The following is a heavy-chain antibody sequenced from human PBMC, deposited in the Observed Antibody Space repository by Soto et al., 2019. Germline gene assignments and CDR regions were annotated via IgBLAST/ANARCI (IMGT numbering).Heavy chain of an antibody. CDR1: GGSISSGGYY. Sequence: QVQLQESGPGLVKPSQTLSLTCTVSGGSISSGGYYWSWIRQHPGKGLEWIGYIYYSGSTYYNPYLKSRVTISVDTSKNQFSLKLSSVTAADTAVYYCARDIRKGSGYDPWDYYYGMDVWGQGTTVTVSS. D-gene: IGHD5-12*01. CDR2: IYYSGST. J-gene: IGHJ6*02. CDR3: ARDIRKGSGYDPWDYYYGMDV. V-gene: IGHV4-31*03.